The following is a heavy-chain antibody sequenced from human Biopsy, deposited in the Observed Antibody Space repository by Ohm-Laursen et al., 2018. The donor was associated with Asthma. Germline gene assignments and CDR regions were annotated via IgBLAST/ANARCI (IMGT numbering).Heavy chain of an antibody. J-gene: IGHJ4*02. CDR2: IFWVDDH. V-gene: IGHV2-5*02. CDR1: GFSLSTLGVG. D-gene: IGHD3-10*01. CDR3: AHAQTSWNYYGSGNYLYHFDS. Sequence: TQTLTLTSTVSGFSLSTLGVGVGWFRQPPGKALEWLLHIFWVDDHSSSPSLKSRLTIAKDTSRNQVVLTMTNMDPVDTGTYFCAHAQTSWNYYGSGNYLYHFDSWGQGTLVTVSS.